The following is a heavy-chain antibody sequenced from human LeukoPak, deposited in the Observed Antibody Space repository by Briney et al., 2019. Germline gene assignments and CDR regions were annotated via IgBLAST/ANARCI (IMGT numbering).Heavy chain of an antibody. CDR1: GYTFTSYG. CDR3: AREPSRPYSSGWFDP. Sequence: ASVKVSCKASGYTFTSYGISWVRQAPGQGLEWMGWISAYNGNTNYAQKLQGRVTMTTDTSTSTAYMELRSLRSDDTAVYYCAREPSRPYSSGWFDPWGQGTLVTVSS. V-gene: IGHV1-18*01. CDR2: ISAYNGNT. J-gene: IGHJ5*02. D-gene: IGHD6-19*01.